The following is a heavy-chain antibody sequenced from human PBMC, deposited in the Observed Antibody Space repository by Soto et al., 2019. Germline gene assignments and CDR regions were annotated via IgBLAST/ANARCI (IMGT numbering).Heavy chain of an antibody. D-gene: IGHD3-22*01. CDR1: GFTFSSYA. V-gene: IGHV3-30-3*01. Sequence: QVQLVESGGGVVQPGRSLRLSCAASGFTFSSYAMHWVRQAPGKGLEWVAVISYDGSNKYYADSVKGRFTISRDNSKNTLYLQMNSLRAEDTAVYYCARPNYYDPLSPDDYWGQGTLVTVSS. CDR2: ISYDGSNK. J-gene: IGHJ4*02. CDR3: ARPNYYDPLSPDDY.